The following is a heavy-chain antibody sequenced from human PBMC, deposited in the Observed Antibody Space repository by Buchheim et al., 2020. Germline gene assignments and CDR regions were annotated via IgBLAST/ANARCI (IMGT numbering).Heavy chain of an antibody. V-gene: IGHV4-30-4*01. J-gene: IGHJ6*02. CDR1: GGSISSGDYY. CDR3: ATRRSITIFGVVPSDYYYGMDV. D-gene: IGHD3-3*01. CDR2: IYYSGST. Sequence: QLQLQESGSGLVKPSQTLSLTCAVSGGSISSGDYYWSWIRQPPGKGLEWIGYIYYSGSTYYNPSLKSRVTISVDTSKNQFSLKLSSVTAADTAVYYCATRRSITIFGVVPSDYYYGMDVWGQGTT.